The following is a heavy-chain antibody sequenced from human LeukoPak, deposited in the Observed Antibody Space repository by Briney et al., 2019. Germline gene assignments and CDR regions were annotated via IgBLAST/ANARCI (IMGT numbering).Heavy chain of an antibody. V-gene: IGHV4-39*01. J-gene: IGHJ5*02. D-gene: IGHD2-2*01. CDR1: GGSISSSSYY. CDR3: ARSRLLGGHCSSTSCYNWFDP. CDR2: IYCSGST. Sequence: SETLSLTCTVSGGSISSSSYYWGWIRQPPGKGLEWSGSIYCSGSTYYNPSLKSRVTISVGTSKNQFSLKLSSLTAADTAVYYCARSRLLGGHCSSTSCYNWFDPWGQGTLVTVSS.